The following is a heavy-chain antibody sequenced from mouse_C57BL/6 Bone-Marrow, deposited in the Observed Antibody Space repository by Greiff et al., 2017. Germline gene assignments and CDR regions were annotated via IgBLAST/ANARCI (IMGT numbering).Heavy chain of an antibody. CDR3: GRAGESD. Sequence: EVQLQQPVAELVRPGASVKLSCTASGSTFKNTYMHWVKQRPEQGLEWIGRIDPANGNTKYDPKFQGKATITADTSSNTAYLQLSGLASEDAAIYYCGRAGESDWGQGTSVTVSS. J-gene: IGHJ4*01. V-gene: IGHV14-3*01. CDR2: IDPANGNT. CDR1: GSTFKNTY.